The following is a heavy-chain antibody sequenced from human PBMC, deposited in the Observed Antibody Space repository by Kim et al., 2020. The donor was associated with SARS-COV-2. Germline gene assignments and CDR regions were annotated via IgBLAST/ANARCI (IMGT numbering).Heavy chain of an antibody. J-gene: IGHJ5*02. D-gene: IGHD6-19*01. Sequence: GGSLRLSCAASGFTFGSYGMHWVRQAPGKGLEWVSVISYDGSNKYYADSVKGRFTISRDNSKNTLYLQMNSLRAEDTAVYYCAKGIAVAGRRWFDPLGQGTLVTVSS. CDR2: ISYDGSNK. V-gene: IGHV3-30*18. CDR3: AKGIAVAGRRWFDP. CDR1: GFTFGSYG.